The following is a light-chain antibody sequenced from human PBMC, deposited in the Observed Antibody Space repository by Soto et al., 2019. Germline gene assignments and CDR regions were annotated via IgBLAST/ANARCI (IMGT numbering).Light chain of an antibody. CDR1: QSVSSSY. J-gene: IGKJ4*01. CDR2: GAS. Sequence: EIVLTQSPGTLSLSPGERATLSCRASQSVSSSYLAWYQQKPGQAPRLLIYGASSRATGIPDRFSGSGSGTDFTLNISRLEPEDLAVYYCQQYGSSPLTFGGGTKVEIK. CDR3: QQYGSSPLT. V-gene: IGKV3-20*01.